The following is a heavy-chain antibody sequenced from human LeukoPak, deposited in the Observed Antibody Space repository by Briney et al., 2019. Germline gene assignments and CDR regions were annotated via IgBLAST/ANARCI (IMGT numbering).Heavy chain of an antibody. CDR2: IYTSGST. Sequence: TLSLTCTVSGGSISSGSYYWSWIRQPAGKGLEWIGRIYTSGSTNYNPSLKSRVTISVDTSKNQFSLKLSSVTAADTAVYYCARDLYYYGSGAFWDYMDVWGKGTTVTVSS. V-gene: IGHV4-61*02. CDR1: GGSISSGSYY. D-gene: IGHD3-10*01. J-gene: IGHJ6*03. CDR3: ARDLYYYGSGAFWDYMDV.